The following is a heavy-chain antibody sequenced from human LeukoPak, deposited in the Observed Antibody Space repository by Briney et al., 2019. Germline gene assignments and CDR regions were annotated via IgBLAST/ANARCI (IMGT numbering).Heavy chain of an antibody. V-gene: IGHV3-30*03. CDR1: GFTFRSYG. Sequence: PGGSLRLSCTASGFTFRSYGMHWVRQAPGKGLEWVVVISYDGSNKYYADSVKGRFTISRDNSKNTLYLQMNSLRPEDTAVYYCARDPGGNKNYYYYMDVWGKGTTVTVSS. CDR2: ISYDGSNK. J-gene: IGHJ6*03. CDR3: ARDPGGNKNYYYYMDV. D-gene: IGHD4-23*01.